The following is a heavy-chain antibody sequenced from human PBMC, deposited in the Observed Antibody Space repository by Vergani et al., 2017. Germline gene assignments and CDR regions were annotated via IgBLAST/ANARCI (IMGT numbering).Heavy chain of an antibody. Sequence: VELLESGGGLAQPGGSLRVSCAASGFPFSTYGMHWVRQAPGKGLEWVAFIQKDGIDKFYADSVRGRFTISRDISKNTLYLEMNSLSAEDTALYHCVKDHPVFDEWGRGTLVSVS. J-gene: IGHJ4*02. CDR1: GFPFSTYG. CDR2: IQKDGIDK. V-gene: IGHV3-30*02. CDR3: VKDHPVFDE.